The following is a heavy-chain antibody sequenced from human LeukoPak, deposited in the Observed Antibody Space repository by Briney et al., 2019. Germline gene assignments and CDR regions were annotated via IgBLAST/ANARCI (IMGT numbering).Heavy chain of an antibody. CDR1: GFTFSSYA. V-gene: IGHV3-23*01. J-gene: IGHJ4*02. D-gene: IGHD6-19*01. Sequence: PGGSLRLSCAASGFTFSSYAMSWVRQAPGKGLEWVSAISGSGGSTYYADSVKGRFTISRDNSKNTLYLQMNSLRAEDTAVYYCAKTSKVAVAGKRQIDYWGQGTLVTVSS. CDR3: AKTSKVAVAGKRQIDY. CDR2: ISGSGGST.